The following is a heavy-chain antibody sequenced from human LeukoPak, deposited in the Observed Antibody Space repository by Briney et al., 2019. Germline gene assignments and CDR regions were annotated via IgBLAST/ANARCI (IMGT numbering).Heavy chain of an antibody. CDR3: ARAMHTSTSAYAFDI. V-gene: IGHV4-31*03. D-gene: IGHD2-2*01. J-gene: IGHJ3*02. CDR1: GGSISSGDYY. CDR2: IYYSGST. Sequence: SQTLSLTCTVSGGSISSGDYYWTWIRQHPGKGLECIGYIYYSGSTHYNPSLESRVTISLDRSKSQFSLRLNSVIAADTAVYYCARAMHTSTSAYAFDIWGQGTMVTVSS.